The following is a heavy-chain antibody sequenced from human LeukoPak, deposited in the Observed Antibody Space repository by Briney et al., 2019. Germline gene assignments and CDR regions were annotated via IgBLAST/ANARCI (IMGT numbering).Heavy chain of an antibody. CDR1: GFTFSSYA. CDR3: AKFGISYYNGMDV. J-gene: IGHJ6*02. Sequence: PGGSLRLSCAASGFTFSSYAMSRVRQAPGKGLEWVSVISGSGGSTYYADSVKGRFTISRDNSKNTLYLQMNSLSAEDTAVYYCAKFGISYYNGMDVWGQGTTVTVSS. CDR2: ISGSGGST. V-gene: IGHV3-23*01. D-gene: IGHD3-16*01.